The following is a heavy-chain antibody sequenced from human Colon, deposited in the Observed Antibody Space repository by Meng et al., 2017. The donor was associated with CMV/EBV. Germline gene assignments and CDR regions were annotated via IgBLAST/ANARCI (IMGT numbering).Heavy chain of an antibody. Sequence: SETLSLTCTVSSGSVTSGDHYWSWIRQPPGKGLEWIGYIYYSGSTNYNPSLKSRVSISVDTSKNQFSLKLSSVTAADTAVYYCARGSLNDYVFYPYWGQGTLVTVSS. CDR2: IYYSGST. CDR3: ARGSLNDYVFYPY. D-gene: IGHD4-17*01. CDR1: SGSVTSGDHY. V-gene: IGHV4-61*08. J-gene: IGHJ4*02.